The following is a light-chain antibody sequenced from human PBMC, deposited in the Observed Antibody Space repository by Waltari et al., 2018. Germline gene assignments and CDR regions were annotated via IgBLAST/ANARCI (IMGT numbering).Light chain of an antibody. CDR1: RSNLGTKT. V-gene: IGLV1-44*01. Sequence: QSVLPQPPSASGTPGQRVPIPCSGSRSNLGTKTFNWYQQPPGAAPKVLIYRNNQRPSGVPDRVSGSKSVTSASLAISGLQSEDEAAYFCASWDDSLNGPVFGGGTTLTVL. J-gene: IGLJ3*02. CDR3: ASWDDSLNGPV. CDR2: RNN.